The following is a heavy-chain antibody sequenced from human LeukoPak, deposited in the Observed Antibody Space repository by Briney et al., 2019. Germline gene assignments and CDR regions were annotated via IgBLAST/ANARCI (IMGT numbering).Heavy chain of an antibody. D-gene: IGHD4-17*01. CDR2: IKTDGSST. CDR3: ARAQYGDAFDI. V-gene: IGHV3-74*01. CDR1: GFTFSNYW. J-gene: IGHJ3*02. Sequence: GGSLRLSCAASGFTFSNYWMHWVRQAPGKGLVWISRIKTDGSSTSCADSVKGRFTITRDNAKNTLYLQMNSLRAEDTAVYYCARAQYGDAFDIWGQGTMVTVSS.